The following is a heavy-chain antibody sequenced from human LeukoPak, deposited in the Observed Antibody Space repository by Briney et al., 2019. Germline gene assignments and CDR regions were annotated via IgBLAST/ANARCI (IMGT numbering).Heavy chain of an antibody. CDR1: GGTFSSYA. CDR2: MSPKSANT. D-gene: IGHD3-16*01. Sequence: ASVKVSCKASGGTFSSYAINWVRQAAGQGLEWMGWMSPKSANTGFAQKFQGRVTITRDTSISTAYMELSSLTSEDTAVYYCARTPPRGLIDFWGQGTLVTVSS. CDR3: ARTPPRGLIDF. V-gene: IGHV1-8*03. J-gene: IGHJ4*02.